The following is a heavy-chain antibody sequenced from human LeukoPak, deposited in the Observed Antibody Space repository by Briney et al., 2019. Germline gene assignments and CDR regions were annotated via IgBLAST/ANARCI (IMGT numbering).Heavy chain of an antibody. V-gene: IGHV3-30-3*01. J-gene: IGHJ4*02. Sequence: GGSLRLSCAASGFTFSSYAMHWVRQAPGKGLEWVAVISYDGSNKYYADSVKGRFTISRDNSKNTLYLQMNSLRAEDTAVYYCARDGYGPRGYFDYWGQGTLVTVSS. D-gene: IGHD5-18*01. CDR1: GFTFSSYA. CDR2: ISYDGSNK. CDR3: ARDGYGPRGYFDY.